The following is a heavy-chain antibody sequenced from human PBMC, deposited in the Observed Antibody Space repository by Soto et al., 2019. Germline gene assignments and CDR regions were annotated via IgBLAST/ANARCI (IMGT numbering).Heavy chain of an antibody. Sequence: SVKVSCKASGGTFISYTISWVRQAPGQGLEWMGRIIPILGIANYAQKFQGRVTITADKSTSTAYMELSSLRSEDTAVYYCARERGLQFGMDVWGQGTTVTVSS. J-gene: IGHJ6*02. V-gene: IGHV1-69*04. CDR3: ARERGLQFGMDV. CDR2: IIPILGIA. CDR1: GGTFISYT. D-gene: IGHD3-16*01.